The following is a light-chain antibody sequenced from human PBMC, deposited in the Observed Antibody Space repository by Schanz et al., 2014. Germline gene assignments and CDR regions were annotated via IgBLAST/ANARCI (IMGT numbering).Light chain of an antibody. CDR2: GAS. CDR3: QQYNSYPYT. J-gene: IGKJ2*01. CDR1: QSVSNSY. V-gene: IGKV3-20*01. Sequence: ENVLTQSPGTLSLSPGERATLSCRASQSVSNSYLTWYQQKPGQAPRLLIYGASSRATGIPDRFSGSGSGTDFTLTISSLQPDDFATYYCQQYNSYPYTFGQGTKLEIK.